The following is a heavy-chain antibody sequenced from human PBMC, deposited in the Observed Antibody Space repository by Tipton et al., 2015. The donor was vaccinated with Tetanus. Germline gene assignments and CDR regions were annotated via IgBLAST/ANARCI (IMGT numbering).Heavy chain of an antibody. V-gene: IGHV4-4*09. CDR2: IYQTGTT. CDR1: GDSVSGYY. CDR3: ARAAGFLGLTHDF. D-gene: IGHD2/OR15-2a*01. Sequence: TLSLTCTVSGDSVSGYYWSWIRQPPGKDLEWIGYIYQTGTTYYNPSLKGRVTISMDRSNTQFSLRLDSLTAADTAVYYCARAAGFLGLTHDFWGRGTLVSVSS. J-gene: IGHJ4*02.